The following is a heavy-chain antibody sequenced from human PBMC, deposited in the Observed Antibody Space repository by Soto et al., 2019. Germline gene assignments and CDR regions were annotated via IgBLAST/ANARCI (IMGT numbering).Heavy chain of an antibody. CDR1: GYMFTGYY. CDR3: TRKVATFNFDS. Sequence: ASVKVSCKASGYMFTGYYMHWVRQAPGQGLEWMGWINPDSGGTDYQQKFQGRVTMTRDTSISTAYLELSSLRSDDTAVYYCTRKVATFNFDSWGQGTLVTVYS. V-gene: IGHV1-2*02. J-gene: IGHJ4*02. D-gene: IGHD5-12*01. CDR2: INPDSGGT.